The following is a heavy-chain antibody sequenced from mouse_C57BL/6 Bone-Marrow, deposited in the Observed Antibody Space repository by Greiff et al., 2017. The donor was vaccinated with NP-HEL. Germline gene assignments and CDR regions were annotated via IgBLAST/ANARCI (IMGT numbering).Heavy chain of an antibody. CDR3: ARSYYGSRGFAY. CDR2: IYPGSGNT. V-gene: IGHV1-76*01. Sequence: QVQLQQSGAELVRPGASVKLSCKASGYTFTDYYINWVKQRPGQGLEWIARIYPGSGNTYYNEKFKGKATLTAEKSSSTAYMQLSSLTSEDSAVYFCARSYYGSRGFAYWGQGTLVTVSA. CDR1: GYTFTDYY. D-gene: IGHD1-1*01. J-gene: IGHJ3*01.